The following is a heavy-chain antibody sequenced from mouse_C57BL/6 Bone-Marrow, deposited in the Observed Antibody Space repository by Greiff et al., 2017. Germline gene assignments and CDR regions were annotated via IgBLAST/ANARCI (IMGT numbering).Heavy chain of an antibody. CDR3: TRRDYYGTLFAY. V-gene: IGHV1-15*01. Sequence: VKLMESGAELVRPGASVTLSCKASGYTFTDYEMHWVKQTPVHGLEWIGAIDPETGGTAYNQKFKGKAILTADKSSSTAYMELRSLTSEDSAVYYCTRRDYYGTLFAYWGQGTLVTVSA. D-gene: IGHD1-1*01. CDR1: GYTFTDYE. J-gene: IGHJ3*01. CDR2: IDPETGGT.